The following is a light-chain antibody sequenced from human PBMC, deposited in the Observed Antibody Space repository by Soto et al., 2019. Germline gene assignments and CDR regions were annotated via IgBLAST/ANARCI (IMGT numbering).Light chain of an antibody. CDR3: QQHGISHIT. J-gene: IGKJ5*01. CDR2: GAS. CDR1: QSISSSF. V-gene: IGKV3-20*01. Sequence: EIVLTQSPGILSLSPGERSSLSCGASQSISSSFLAWYQQKPGQAPRLLIYGASNRATGIPVRFSGSGSETDFTLTITRLEPEDFAVYYCQQHGISHITFGQGTRLEIK.